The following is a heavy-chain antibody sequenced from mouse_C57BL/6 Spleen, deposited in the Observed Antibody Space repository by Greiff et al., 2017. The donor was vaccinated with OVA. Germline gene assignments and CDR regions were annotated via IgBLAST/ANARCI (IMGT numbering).Heavy chain of an antibody. Sequence: EVQLQQSGPELVKPGASVKISCKASGYTFTDYYMNWVKQSHGKSLEWIGDINPNNGVTSYNQKFKGKATLTVDKSSSTAYMELRSLTSEDSAVYYCARWGYGNYPYWYFDVWGTGTTVTVSS. CDR3: ARWGYGNYPYWYFDV. D-gene: IGHD2-10*02. J-gene: IGHJ1*03. CDR1: GYTFTDYY. V-gene: IGHV1-26*01. CDR2: INPNNGVT.